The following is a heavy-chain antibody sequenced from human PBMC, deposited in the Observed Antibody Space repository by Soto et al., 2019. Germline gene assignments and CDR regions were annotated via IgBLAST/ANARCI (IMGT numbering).Heavy chain of an antibody. J-gene: IGHJ4*02. CDR3: AHRLGHPFDY. Sequence: SGPTLVNPTQTLTLTCNFSGFSLSSIALGMGVGWIRQPPGKALEWLALIYWNDDKRYSPSLKSRLTITKDTSKNQVVLTMTNMDPVDTATYYCAHRLGHPFDYWGQGTLVTVSS. V-gene: IGHV2-5*01. CDR2: IYWNDDK. D-gene: IGHD1-26*01. CDR1: GFSLSSIALGMG.